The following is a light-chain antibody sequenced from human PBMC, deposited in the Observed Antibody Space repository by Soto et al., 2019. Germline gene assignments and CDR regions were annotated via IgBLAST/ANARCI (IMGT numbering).Light chain of an antibody. V-gene: IGKV3-11*01. Sequence: EIVLTQYPATLSLSPGERATLSCWASQSVSNSLAWYQQRPGQSPRLLIYDVSTRAPGIPARFGGSGSGTDFTLTISSLETEDFAVYYCQQRTNWPLTFGGWTKVDIK. CDR3: QQRTNWPLT. J-gene: IGKJ4*01. CDR1: QSVSNS. CDR2: DVS.